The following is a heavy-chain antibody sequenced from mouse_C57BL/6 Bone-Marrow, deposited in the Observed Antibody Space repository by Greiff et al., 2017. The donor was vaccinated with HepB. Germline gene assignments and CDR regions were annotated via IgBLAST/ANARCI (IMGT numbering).Heavy chain of an antibody. CDR3: ARHRITTVWYFDV. CDR2: ISSGGSYT. CDR1: GFTFSSYG. V-gene: IGHV5-6*01. J-gene: IGHJ1*03. D-gene: IGHD1-1*01. Sequence: EVHLVESGGDLVKPGGSLKLSCAASGFTFSSYGMSWVRQTPDKRLEWVATISSGGSYTYYPDKLKGRVTISRDNAKNTLYLQMSSLKSEDTAMYYCARHRITTVWYFDVWGTGTTLTVSS.